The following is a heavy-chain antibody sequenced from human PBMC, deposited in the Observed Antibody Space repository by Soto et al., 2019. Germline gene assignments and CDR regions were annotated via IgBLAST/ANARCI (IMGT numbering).Heavy chain of an antibody. CDR3: ARRHSYGSSYYYYYMDV. CDR2: IYYSGST. D-gene: IGHD5-18*01. CDR1: GVSISSYY. Sequence: SETLSLTCTVSGVSISSYYWSWIRQPPGKGLEWIGYIYYSGSTNYNPSLKSRVTISVDTSKNQFSLKLSSVAAADTAVYYCARRHSYGSSYYYYYMDVWGKGTTVTVSS. J-gene: IGHJ6*03. V-gene: IGHV4-59*08.